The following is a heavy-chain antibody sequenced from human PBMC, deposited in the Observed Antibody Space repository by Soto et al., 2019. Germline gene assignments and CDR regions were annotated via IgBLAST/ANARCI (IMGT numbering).Heavy chain of an antibody. CDR2: ISTYNGKT. V-gene: IGHV1-18*01. Sequence: QVQLVQSGGEVKKPGASVKVSCKASGYTFTNHGFSWVRQAPGQGLEWMGWISTYNGKTDYAEKFQGRVTMTADTRTNTGYMELRSLRSDDTAVYYCARLLTEGVTYREDAFDIWGQGTKVTVSS. CDR3: ARLLTEGVTYREDAFDI. D-gene: IGHD3-16*02. J-gene: IGHJ3*02. CDR1: GYTFTNHG.